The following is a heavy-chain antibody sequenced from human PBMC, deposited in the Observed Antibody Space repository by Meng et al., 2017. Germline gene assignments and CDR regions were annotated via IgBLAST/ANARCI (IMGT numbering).Heavy chain of an antibody. CDR2: INPKSGDT. V-gene: IGHV1-2*06. CDR1: GYNFPDYY. Sequence: QVQLVWFGAEVKTPGASVKVSCKPSGYNFPDYYIHWVRRAPGQGLEWMGRINPKSGDTHYAQKFQARVTMTGDTSISTAYMELSGLRSDDTAMYYCARDEDISAAGKLFGDYWGQGTLVTVSS. D-gene: IGHD6-25*01. CDR3: ARDEDISAAGKLFGDY. J-gene: IGHJ4*02.